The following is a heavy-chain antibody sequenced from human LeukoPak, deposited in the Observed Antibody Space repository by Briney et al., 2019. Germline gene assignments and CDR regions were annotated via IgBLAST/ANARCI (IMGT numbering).Heavy chain of an antibody. CDR1: GYSFTSYG. Sequence: ASVTVSCKPSGYSFTSYGISWVRQAPGHRLEWIGWISAYHGNTNYAQKLQGRVTMTTDTSTSTAYMELRSLRSDDTAVYYCATGGVDLLPYCGGDCYYTPFGYWGQGTLVTVSS. D-gene: IGHD2-21*02. CDR3: ATGGVDLLPYCGGDCYYTPFGY. CDR2: ISAYHGNT. V-gene: IGHV1-18*01. J-gene: IGHJ4*02.